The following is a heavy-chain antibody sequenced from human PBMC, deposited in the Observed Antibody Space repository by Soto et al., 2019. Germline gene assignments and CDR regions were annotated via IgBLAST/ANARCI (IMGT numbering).Heavy chain of an antibody. V-gene: IGHV1-69*13. CDR3: AWDGGYGPV. D-gene: IGHD5-18*01. J-gene: IGHJ4*02. Sequence: SVKVSCKASGGTFSSYAMSWVRQAPGQGLEWMGGIITIFGTANYAQKFQGRVTITADESTSTAYKELSSMRSEDTAVYYCAWDGGYGPVWGQGTLVTVSS. CDR1: GGTFSSYA. CDR2: IITIFGTA.